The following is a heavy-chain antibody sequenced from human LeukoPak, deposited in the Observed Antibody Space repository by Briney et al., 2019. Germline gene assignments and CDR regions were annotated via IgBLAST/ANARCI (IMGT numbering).Heavy chain of an antibody. V-gene: IGHV4-61*02. CDR2: IYTSGST. Sequence: SQTLSLTCTVSGGSISSGNYYWSWNRQPAGKGLEWIGRIYTSGSTNYNPSLKSRVTISVDTSKNQFSLKLTSVTAADTAVYYCARDTYYYDSSTYYHNWFDPWGQGTLVTVSS. J-gene: IGHJ5*02. CDR3: ARDTYYYDSSTYYHNWFDP. CDR1: GGSISSGNYY. D-gene: IGHD3-22*01.